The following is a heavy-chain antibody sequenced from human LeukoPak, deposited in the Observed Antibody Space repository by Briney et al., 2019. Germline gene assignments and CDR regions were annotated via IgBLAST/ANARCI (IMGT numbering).Heavy chain of an antibody. CDR2: IYYSGST. Sequence: SETLSLTCTVSGGSISSGGYYWSWIRQHPGKGLEWIGYIYYSGSTYYNPSLKSRVTISVDTPKNQFSLKLSSVTAADTAVYYCARDRNPAAGTDNDAFDIWGQGTMVTVSS. CDR3: ARDRNPAAGTDNDAFDI. CDR1: GGSISSGGYY. V-gene: IGHV4-31*03. J-gene: IGHJ3*02. D-gene: IGHD6-13*01.